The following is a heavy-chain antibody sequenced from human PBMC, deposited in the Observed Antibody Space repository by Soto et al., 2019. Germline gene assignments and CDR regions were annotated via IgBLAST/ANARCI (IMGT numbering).Heavy chain of an antibody. V-gene: IGHV1-69*02. Sequence: GASVKVSCKASGGTFSSYTISWVRQAPGQGLEWMGRIIPILGIANYAQKFQGRVTITADKSTSTAYMELSSLRSEDTAVYYCATHHRFKYYYDSSGYSRPYYYYGMDVWGQGTKVTVSS. CDR2: IIPILGIA. CDR1: GGTFSSYT. D-gene: IGHD3-22*01. J-gene: IGHJ6*02. CDR3: ATHHRFKYYYDSSGYSRPYYYYGMDV.